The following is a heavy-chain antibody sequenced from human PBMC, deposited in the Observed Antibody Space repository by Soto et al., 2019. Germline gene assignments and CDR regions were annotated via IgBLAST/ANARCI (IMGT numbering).Heavy chain of an antibody. CDR2: MNPNSGNT. D-gene: IGHD2-2*01. CDR3: VRGHVDCISTSYSNWFDP. CDR1: GYTFTSYD. J-gene: IGHJ5*02. V-gene: IGHV1-8*01. Sequence: ASVKVSCKASGYTFTSYDINWVRQATGQGLEWMGWMNPNSGNTGYAQKFQGRVTVTRNTSISTAYMELSSLRSEDTAVYYCVRGHVDCISTSYSNWFDPWSQGTLVTVSS.